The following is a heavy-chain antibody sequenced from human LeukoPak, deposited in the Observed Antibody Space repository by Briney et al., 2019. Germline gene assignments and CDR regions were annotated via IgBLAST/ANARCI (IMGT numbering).Heavy chain of an antibody. D-gene: IGHD2-8*01. CDR3: ARDGLYCTNGVCSSDI. V-gene: IGHV1-18*01. Sequence: GASVKVSCKASGHIFSSYGLSWVRQAPGQGLEWMGWISAYNGNTNYAQKLQGRVTMTTDTSTSTAYMELRSLRSDDTAVYYCARDGLYCTNGVCSSDIWGQGTLVTVSS. CDR2: ISAYNGNT. J-gene: IGHJ3*02. CDR1: GHIFSSYG.